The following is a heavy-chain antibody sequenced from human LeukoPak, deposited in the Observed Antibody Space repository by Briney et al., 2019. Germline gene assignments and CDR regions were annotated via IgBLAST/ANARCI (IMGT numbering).Heavy chain of an antibody. V-gene: IGHV3-33*08. D-gene: IGHD2-2*02. J-gene: IGHJ4*02. CDR2: IWYDGTNE. CDR1: GFTFSRYG. CDR3: ARGKTAIPTGIIGDY. Sequence: GGSLRLSCAASGFTFSRYGMHWVRQAPGKGLEWVAVIWYDGTNEYYADSVKGRFTISRDNSKNTLYLQMNSPRAEDTAVCYCARGKTAIPTGIIGDYWGQGTLVTVSS.